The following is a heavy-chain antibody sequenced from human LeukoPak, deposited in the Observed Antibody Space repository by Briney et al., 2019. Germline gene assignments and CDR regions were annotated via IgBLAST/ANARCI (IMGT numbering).Heavy chain of an antibody. V-gene: IGHV4-59*01. CDR3: ARVYGSGYDFRGAFDI. J-gene: IGHJ3*02. D-gene: IGHD5-12*01. CDR1: GGSISTYY. CDR2: IYYSGST. Sequence: PSETLSLTCTVSGGSISTYYWSWIRQPPGKGLEWIGYIYYSGSTNYNPSLKSRVTISVDTSKNQFSLKLSSVTAADTAVYYCARVYGSGYDFRGAFDIWGQGTMVTVSS.